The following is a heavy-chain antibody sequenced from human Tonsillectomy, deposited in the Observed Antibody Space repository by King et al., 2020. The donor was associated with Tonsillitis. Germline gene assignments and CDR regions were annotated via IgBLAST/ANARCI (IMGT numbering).Heavy chain of an antibody. CDR2: IGSSGNTM. D-gene: IGHD2-15*01. Sequence: VQLVESGGGLVKPGESLRLSCAASGFTFTDYYMAWIRQAPGKGLEWLSYIGSSGNTMYYADSVKGRFTISRDNAKNSVYLQMNSLKAEDTALYYCTRDRQSWSSAGCYRTGFDYWGQGTLVTVSS. J-gene: IGHJ4*02. CDR1: GFTFTDYY. V-gene: IGHV3-11*01. CDR3: TRDRQSWSSAGCYRTGFDY.